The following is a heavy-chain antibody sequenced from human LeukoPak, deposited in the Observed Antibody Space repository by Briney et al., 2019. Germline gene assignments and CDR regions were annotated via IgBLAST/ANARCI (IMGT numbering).Heavy chain of an antibody. J-gene: IGHJ4*02. CDR2: IYHSGST. CDR1: GGSISSGGYY. Sequence: SETLSLTCTVSGGSISSGGYYWSWIRQPPGKGLEWIGYIYHSGSTYYNPSLKSRVTISVDRSKNQFSLKLSSVTAADTAVYYCAGGDRNIRPVDYWGQGTLVTVSS. V-gene: IGHV4-30-2*01. D-gene: IGHD1-14*01. CDR3: AGGDRNIRPVDY.